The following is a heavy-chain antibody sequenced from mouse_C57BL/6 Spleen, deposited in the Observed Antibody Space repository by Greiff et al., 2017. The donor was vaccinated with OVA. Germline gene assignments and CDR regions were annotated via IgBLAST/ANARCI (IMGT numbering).Heavy chain of an antibody. CDR2: IDPSDSYT. CDR3: ARGGSYAMDY. CDR1: GYTFTSYW. V-gene: IGHV1-50*01. J-gene: IGHJ4*01. Sequence: QVQLQQPGAELVKPGASVKLSCKASGYTFTSYWMQWVKQRPGQGLEWIGEIDPSDSYTNYNQKFKGKATLTVDTSSSTAYMQLRSLTSEDSAVYYCARGGSYAMDYWGQGTSVTVSS.